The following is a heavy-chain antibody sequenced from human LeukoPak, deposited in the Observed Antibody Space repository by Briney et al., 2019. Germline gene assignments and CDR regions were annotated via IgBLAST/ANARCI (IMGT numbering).Heavy chain of an antibody. CDR2: ISAYNGNT. Sequence: ASVKVSCKASGYTFTSYGISWVRPAPGQGLEWMGWISAYNGNTIYPQKLKGRVTMTTDTSKSTAYMELRSLRSDDTAVYYCARAGDDFWSGYYVDWGQGTLVTVSS. J-gene: IGHJ4*02. D-gene: IGHD3-3*01. V-gene: IGHV1-18*01. CDR3: ARAGDDFWSGYYVD. CDR1: GYTFTSYG.